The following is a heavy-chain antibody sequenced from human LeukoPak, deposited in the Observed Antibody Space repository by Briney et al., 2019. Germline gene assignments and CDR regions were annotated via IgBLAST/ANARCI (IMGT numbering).Heavy chain of an antibody. CDR3: ARTNNYGDYDDY. J-gene: IGHJ4*02. V-gene: IGHV1-18*01. CDR2: ISGYNANT. CDR1: GYTFTSYG. D-gene: IGHD4-17*01. Sequence: ASVKVSCKTSGYTFTSYGISWVRQAPGQGLEWMGWISGYNANTNYGQKFQGRVTMTIDTSTSTVYMELRSLRSEDTAVYYCARTNNYGDYDDYWGQGTLVTVSS.